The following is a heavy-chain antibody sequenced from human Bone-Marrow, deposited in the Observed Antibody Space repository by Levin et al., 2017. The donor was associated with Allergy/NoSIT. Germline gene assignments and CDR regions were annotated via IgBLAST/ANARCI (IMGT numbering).Heavy chain of an antibody. D-gene: IGHD6-19*01. V-gene: IGHV4-34*01. J-gene: IGHJ4*02. Sequence: SQTLSLTCAVYGGSFSGYYWSWIRQPPGKGLEWIGEINHSGSTNYNPSLKSRVTISVDTSKNQFSLKLSSVTAADTAVYYCARGRFESSGWYRRATILDYWGQGTLVTVSS. CDR1: GGSFSGYY. CDR3: ARGRFESSGWYRRATILDY. CDR2: INHSGST.